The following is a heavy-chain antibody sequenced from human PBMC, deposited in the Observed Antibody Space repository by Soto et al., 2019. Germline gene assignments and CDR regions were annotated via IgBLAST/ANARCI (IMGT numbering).Heavy chain of an antibody. J-gene: IGHJ4*02. V-gene: IGHV3-23*01. CDR1: GFTFSDYS. CDR2: MPVRRDKT. Sequence: PRGSLRLSCAASGFTFSDYSLALVRQTPQKGLEWISCMPVRRDKTSYADSVNGPSTGSRDSSKNTVYLQRDSVRVKDTAVYYCARWSGDGDLWGQGPLVTV. CDR3: ARWSGDGDL. D-gene: IGHD3-10*01.